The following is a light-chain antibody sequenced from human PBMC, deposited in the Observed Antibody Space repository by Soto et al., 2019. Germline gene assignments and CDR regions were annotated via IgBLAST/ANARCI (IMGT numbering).Light chain of an antibody. V-gene: IGKV3-15*01. Sequence: EIVMTQSPATLSVSPWERATLSCRASQIVSSNLAWYQQKPGQAPRLLIYGASTRATGIPAKFSGSGSGTEFTLTISSLQSEDFAVYYCQQYSNWPPVTFGQGTKVDIK. CDR2: GAS. J-gene: IGKJ1*01. CDR3: QQYSNWPPVT. CDR1: QIVSSN.